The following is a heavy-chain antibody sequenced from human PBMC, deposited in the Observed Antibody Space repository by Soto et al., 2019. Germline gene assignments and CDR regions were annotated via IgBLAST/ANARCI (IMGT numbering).Heavy chain of an antibody. V-gene: IGHV3-49*04. J-gene: IGHJ5*02. Sequence: GGSLRLSCTASGFTFGDYAMSWVRQAPGKGLEWVGFIRSKAYGGTTEYAVSVKGRFTISRDDSKSIAYLQMNSLKTEDTAVYYCTRDRLYCSGGSCYSGPWFDPWGQGTLVTVSS. D-gene: IGHD2-15*01. CDR1: GFTFGDYA. CDR3: TRDRLYCSGGSCYSGPWFDP. CDR2: IRSKAYGGTT.